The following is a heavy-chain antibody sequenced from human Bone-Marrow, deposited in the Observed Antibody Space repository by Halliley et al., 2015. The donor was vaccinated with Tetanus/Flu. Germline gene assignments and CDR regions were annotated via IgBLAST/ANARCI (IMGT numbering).Heavy chain of an antibody. CDR3: ARRQGKAVSDDNYYYGLDV. D-gene: IGHD6-19*01. CDR1: GYSFSDYW. V-gene: IGHV5-51*01. Sequence: QLVQSGAEVKKPGESLKISCKGSGYSFSDYWIGWVRQMPGQGLESMGIIFPGDSETRYGQSFQGQVTISADPSISTAYLQWSSLKASDSAIYFCARRQGKAVSDDNYYYGLDVWGQGTTVTV. J-gene: IGHJ6*02. CDR2: IFPGDSET.